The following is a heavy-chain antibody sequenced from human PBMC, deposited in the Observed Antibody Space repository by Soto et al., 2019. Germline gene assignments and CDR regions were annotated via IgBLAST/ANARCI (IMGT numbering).Heavy chain of an antibody. J-gene: IGHJ6*02. CDR1: GGSISSYY. V-gene: IGHV4-59*01. D-gene: IGHD3-10*01. CDR3: ARVEGSLGGMFYGMDV. CDR2: IYYSGST. Sequence: QVQLQESDPGLVKPSETLSLTCTVSGGSISSYYWSWIRQPPGKGLEWIGYIYYSGSTNYNPSLKSRVTISVDTSKNQFSLKLSSVTAADTAVYYCARVEGSLGGMFYGMDVWGQGTTVTVSS.